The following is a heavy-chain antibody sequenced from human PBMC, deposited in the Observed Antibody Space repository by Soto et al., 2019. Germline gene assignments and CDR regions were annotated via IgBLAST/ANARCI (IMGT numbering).Heavy chain of an antibody. D-gene: IGHD6-19*01. CDR1: GDSVSSNSAA. J-gene: IGHJ3*02. CDR3: AGQVAGTSGAFDI. Sequence: SQTLSLTCAISGDSVSSNSAAWNWIRQSPSRGLEWLGRTFYRSNWFNDYAVSVKSRITINPHTSKNQFSLQLNSVTPEDTAVYYCAGQVAGTSGAFDIWGQGTMVTVSS. CDR2: TFYRSNWFN. V-gene: IGHV6-1*01.